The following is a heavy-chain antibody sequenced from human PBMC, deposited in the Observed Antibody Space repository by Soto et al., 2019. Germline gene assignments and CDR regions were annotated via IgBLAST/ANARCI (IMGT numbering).Heavy chain of an antibody. D-gene: IGHD6-6*01. CDR2: INAGNANT. J-gene: IGHJ4*02. V-gene: IGHV1-3*01. CDR1: GYAFTSYA. CDR3: AGVYSSSPNYFDY. Sequence: AASLKVSCKASGYAFTSYAIHWGRQAPRQRLEWMGWINAGNANTSYSQKFQGRVTMTRDTSTSTVYMELSSLRSEDTAVYHCAGVYSSSPNYFDYWGKGTLVTVSS.